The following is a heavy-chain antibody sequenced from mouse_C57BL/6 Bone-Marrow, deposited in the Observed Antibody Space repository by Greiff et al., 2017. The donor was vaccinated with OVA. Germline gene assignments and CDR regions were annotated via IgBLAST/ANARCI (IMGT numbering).Heavy chain of an antibody. J-gene: IGHJ2*01. CDR3: AITTVVATDFDC. D-gene: IGHD1-1*01. CDR1: GYTFTSYW. CDR2: IHPSDSDT. Sequence: QVQLQQPGAELVKPGASVKVSCKASGYTFTSYWMHWVKQRPGQGLEWIGRIHPSDSDTNYNQKFKGKATLTVDKSSSPAYMQLSSLTSEDSAVYYCAITTVVATDFDCWGQGTTLTVSS. V-gene: IGHV1-74*01.